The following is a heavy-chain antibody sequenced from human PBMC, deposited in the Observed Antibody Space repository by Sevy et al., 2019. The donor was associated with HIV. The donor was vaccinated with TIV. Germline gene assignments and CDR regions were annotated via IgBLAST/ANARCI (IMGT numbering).Heavy chain of an antibody. CDR1: GFIVSSNY. J-gene: IGHJ5*02. V-gene: IGHV3-48*01. CDR2: ISGSSTTI. Sequence: GGSLRLSCAVSGFIVSSNYMTWVRQAPGKGLEWVSYISGSSTTIEHADSVKGRFSISRDNADNSVFLQMNRLRVEDTAVYYCARSLAAAENWFDPWGQGTLVTVSS. CDR3: ARSLAAAENWFDP. D-gene: IGHD6-13*01.